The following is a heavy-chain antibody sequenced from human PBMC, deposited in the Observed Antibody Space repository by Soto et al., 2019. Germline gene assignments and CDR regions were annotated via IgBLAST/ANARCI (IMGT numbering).Heavy chain of an antibody. CDR2: IYYSGST. CDR3: ARQYIVATSNWFDP. D-gene: IGHD5-12*01. V-gene: IGHV4-59*08. Sequence: PSETLSLTCTVSGGSISSYYWSWIRQPPGKGLEWIGYIYYSGSTNYNPSLKSRVTISVDTSKNQFSLKLSSVTAADTAVYYCARQYIVATSNWFDPWGQGTLVTVSS. J-gene: IGHJ5*02. CDR1: GGSISSYY.